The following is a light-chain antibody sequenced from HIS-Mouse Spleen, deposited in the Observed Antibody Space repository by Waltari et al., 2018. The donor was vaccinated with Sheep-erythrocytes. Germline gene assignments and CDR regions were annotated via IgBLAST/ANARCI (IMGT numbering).Light chain of an antibody. CDR1: SSDVGSSNL. J-gene: IGLJ3*02. CDR2: EGS. V-gene: IGLV2-23*01. Sequence: QSALTQPASVSGSPGQSITISCPGTSSDVGSSNLVSWYQQNPGKAPKLMIYEGSKRPSGVSNRFSGSKSGNTASLTISGLQAEDEADYYCCSYAGSSTPWVFGGGTKLTVL. CDR3: CSYAGSSTPWV.